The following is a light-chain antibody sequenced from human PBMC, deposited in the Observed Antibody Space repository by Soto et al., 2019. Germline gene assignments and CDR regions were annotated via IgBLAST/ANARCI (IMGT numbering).Light chain of an antibody. Sequence: EIVLTQSPGTLSLSPGERATLSCRASQSVSSSYLAWYQHKPGQAPRLLIYASSSRATGIPDRFSGGGSGADFTLTISRLESEDFAVYYCQQYGSSPFTFGPGIKLDIK. CDR1: QSVSSSY. CDR2: ASS. V-gene: IGKV3-20*01. J-gene: IGKJ3*01. CDR3: QQYGSSPFT.